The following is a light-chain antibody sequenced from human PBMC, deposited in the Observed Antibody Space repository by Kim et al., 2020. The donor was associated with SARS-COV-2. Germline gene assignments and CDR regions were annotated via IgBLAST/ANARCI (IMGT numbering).Light chain of an antibody. J-gene: IGLJ3*02. CDR2: DVS. CDR3: TSYTISNAWV. V-gene: IGLV2-14*03. CDR1: SSDIGNFNS. Sequence: GQSLTISCTGSSSDIGNFNSVSWFQQYPGRVPKLLTYDVSVRSSGVSSRFSASKSDNTASLTISGLQAEDEAVYYCTSYTISNAWVFGGGTQLTVL.